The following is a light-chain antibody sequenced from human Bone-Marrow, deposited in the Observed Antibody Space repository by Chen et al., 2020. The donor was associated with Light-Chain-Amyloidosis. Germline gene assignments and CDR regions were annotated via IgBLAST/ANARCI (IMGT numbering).Light chain of an antibody. CDR2: RDT. Sequence: SYELHQPPSVSASPGQTARFTCSGDDLPTKYAYWYQQKPGQAPVLVIHRDTERPSGISERFSGSSSGTTATLTISGVQAEDEADYHCQSADSSGTYEVIFGGGTKLTVL. CDR1: DLPTKY. V-gene: IGLV3-25*03. CDR3: QSADSSGTYEVI. J-gene: IGLJ2*01.